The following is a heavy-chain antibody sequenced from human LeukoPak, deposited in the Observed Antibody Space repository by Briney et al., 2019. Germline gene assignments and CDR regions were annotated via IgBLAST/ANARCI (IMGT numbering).Heavy chain of an antibody. D-gene: IGHD1-26*01. CDR3: AKGIVGASKFDY. V-gene: IGHV3-23*01. J-gene: IGHJ4*02. Sequence: GGSLRLSCAASGFTFSDYYMSWVRQAPGKGLEWVSGISGSGPNTYYADSVKGRFTISRDNSKNTLYLQMSNLRAEDTAVYFCAKGIVGASKFDYWGQGTLVTVSS. CDR2: ISGSGPNT. CDR1: GFTFSDYY.